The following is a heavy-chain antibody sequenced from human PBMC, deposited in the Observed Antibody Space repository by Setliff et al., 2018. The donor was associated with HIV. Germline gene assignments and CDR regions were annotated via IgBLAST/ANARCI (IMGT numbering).Heavy chain of an antibody. CDR2: FYSGSSSA. D-gene: IGHD2-21*01. V-gene: IGHV3-23*03. CDR1: GITFINAA. J-gene: IGHJ4*01. Sequence: GGSLRLSCVTSGITFINAAMAWVRQAPGKGPEWISFFYSGSSSAVFADSVKGRFTISRDNSRNTLFLQMNSLRAEDTAVYYCAKEPSSCSAPRPSLCGYFDSWGQGTQVTVSS. CDR3: AKEPSSCSAPRPSLCGYFDS.